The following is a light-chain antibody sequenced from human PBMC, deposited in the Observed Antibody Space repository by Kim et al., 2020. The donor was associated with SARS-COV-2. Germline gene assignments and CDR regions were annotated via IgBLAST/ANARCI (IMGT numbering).Light chain of an antibody. V-gene: IGLV2-14*03. CDR3: SSYTSSSTVV. Sequence: GQSITISCTGTSSDVGGYNYVSWYQQHPGKPPKLMIYDVSNRPSGVSNRFSGSKSGNTACLTISRLQAEDEADYYCSSYTSSSTVVFGGGTQLTVL. CDR2: DVS. J-gene: IGLJ2*01. CDR1: SSDVGGYNY.